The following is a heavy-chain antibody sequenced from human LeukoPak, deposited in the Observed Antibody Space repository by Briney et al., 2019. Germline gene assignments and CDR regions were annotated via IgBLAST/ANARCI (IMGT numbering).Heavy chain of an antibody. D-gene: IGHD4-17*01. J-gene: IGHJ4*02. V-gene: IGHV1-3*01. CDR2: INAGNGNT. CDR3: ARDRYDYGDLIPDY. Sequence: ASVTVSCTASGYTFTSYAMHWVRQAPGQRLEWMGWINAGNGNTKYSQKFQGRVTITRDTSASTAYMELSSLRSEDTAVYYCARDRYDYGDLIPDYWGQGTLVTVSS. CDR1: GYTFTSYA.